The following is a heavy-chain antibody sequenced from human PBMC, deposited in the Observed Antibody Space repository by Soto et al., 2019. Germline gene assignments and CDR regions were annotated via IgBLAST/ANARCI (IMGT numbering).Heavy chain of an antibody. CDR2: ISYDGSNK. CDR1: GFTFSSYG. CDR3: AKDSPSARRYCSSTSCYYNWFDP. V-gene: IGHV3-30*18. J-gene: IGHJ5*02. D-gene: IGHD2-2*01. Sequence: QVQLVESGGGVVQPGRSLRLSCAASGFTFSSYGMHWVRQAPGKGLEWVAVISYDGSNKYYADSVKGRFTISRDNSKNTLCLQMNSLRAEDTAVYYCAKDSPSARRYCSSTSCYYNWFDPWGQGTLVTVSS.